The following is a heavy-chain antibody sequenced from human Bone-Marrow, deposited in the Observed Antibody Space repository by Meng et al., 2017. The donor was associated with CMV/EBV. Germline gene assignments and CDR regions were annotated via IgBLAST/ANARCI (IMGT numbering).Heavy chain of an antibody. CDR1: GGSISSSSYY. V-gene: IGHV4-39*07. CDR3: QRWLFGSSTSCADY. Sequence: SETLSLTCTVSGGSISSSSYYWGWIRQPPGKGLEWIGSIYYSGSTYYNPSLKSRVTISVDTSKSQFSLKLSSVTAADTAVYYCQRWLFGSSTSCADYWGQGTLVTVSS. J-gene: IGHJ4*02. D-gene: IGHD2-2*01. CDR2: IYYSGST.